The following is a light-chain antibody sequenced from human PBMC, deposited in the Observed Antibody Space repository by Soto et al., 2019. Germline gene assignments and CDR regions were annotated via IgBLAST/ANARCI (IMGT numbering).Light chain of an antibody. Sequence: DIQMTQSPSSLSASVGDRITITCRASHSIDNYLSWYQLKPGKAPRLLIYAASNLQSGVPSRFSGSGSGTDFTLTISSLQPEDFATYYCQQTYSTPKTFGQGTKVDIK. CDR2: AAS. CDR3: QQTYSTPKT. J-gene: IGKJ1*01. CDR1: HSIDNY. V-gene: IGKV1-39*01.